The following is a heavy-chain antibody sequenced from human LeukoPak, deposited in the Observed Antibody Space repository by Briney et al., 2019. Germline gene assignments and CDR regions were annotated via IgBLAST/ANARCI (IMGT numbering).Heavy chain of an antibody. CDR1: GYTFTSYD. CDR3: ARDTAGDYYDSSGYYSSFDY. D-gene: IGHD3-22*01. Sequence: GASVKVSCKASGYTFTSYDINWVRQATGQGLEWMGWMNPNSGNTGYAQKFQGRVTMTRNTSISTAYMELSSLRSEDTAVYYCARDTAGDYYDSSGYYSSFDYWGQGTLVTVSS. J-gene: IGHJ4*02. V-gene: IGHV1-8*01. CDR2: MNPNSGNT.